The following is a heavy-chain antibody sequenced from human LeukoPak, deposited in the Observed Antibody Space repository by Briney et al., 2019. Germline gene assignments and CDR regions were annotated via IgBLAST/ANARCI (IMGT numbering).Heavy chain of an antibody. CDR3: ARSSHYYYGSGPLHAYYFDY. CDR1: GYSFTSYW. D-gene: IGHD3-10*01. J-gene: IGHJ4*02. Sequence: GESLKISCKGSGYSFTSYWIGWVRQKPGKGLECMGIIYPGDSDTRNSPSLQGQGIISVDRPISTAYLQWSSLKASDTAMYYCARSSHYYYGSGPLHAYYFDYWGQGTLVTVSS. CDR2: IYPGDSDT. V-gene: IGHV5-51*01.